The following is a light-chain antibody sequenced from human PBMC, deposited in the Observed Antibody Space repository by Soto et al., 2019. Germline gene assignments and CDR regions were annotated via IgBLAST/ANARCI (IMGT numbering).Light chain of an antibody. V-gene: IGKV1-8*01. CDR1: LGISSS. Sequence: AIRMTQSPSSFSASTGDRVTITCRASLGISSSLAWYQQKPGKAPKLLIYAASTLQSGVPSRFSGSGSGTDFTLTISCLQSEDCATYYCQQYYSYPPFTFGPGTKVDIK. CDR3: QQYYSYPPFT. J-gene: IGKJ3*01. CDR2: AAS.